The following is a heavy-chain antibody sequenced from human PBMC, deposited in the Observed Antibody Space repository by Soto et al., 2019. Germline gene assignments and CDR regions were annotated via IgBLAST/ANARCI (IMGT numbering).Heavy chain of an antibody. CDR1: GGSISRGDYY. Sequence: QVQLQESGPGLVKPSQTLSLTCTVSGGSISRGDYYWSWIRQPPGTGLEWIGYIYYSGSPYYNPSLKGLVTLSVDTSKNQFALKLSSVAAADTAVYYCARVRRLGESLPPAMYYFDYWGQGTLFTVSS. CDR2: IYYSGSP. V-gene: IGHV4-30-4*01. D-gene: IGHD3-16*01. CDR3: ARVRRLGESLPPAMYYFDY. J-gene: IGHJ4*02.